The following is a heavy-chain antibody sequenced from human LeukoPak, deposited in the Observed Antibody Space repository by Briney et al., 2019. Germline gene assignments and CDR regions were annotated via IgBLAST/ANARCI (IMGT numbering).Heavy chain of an antibody. J-gene: IGHJ4*02. V-gene: IGHV4-59*01. Sequence: SETLSLTCTVSGGSISSYYWSWIRQPPGKGLEWIGYIYYSGSTNYNPSLKSRVTISVDTSKNQFSLKLSSVTAADSAVYYCAREGYDSSGYYSGFDYWGQGTLVTVSS. D-gene: IGHD3-22*01. CDR1: GGSISSYY. CDR3: AREGYDSSGYYSGFDY. CDR2: IYYSGST.